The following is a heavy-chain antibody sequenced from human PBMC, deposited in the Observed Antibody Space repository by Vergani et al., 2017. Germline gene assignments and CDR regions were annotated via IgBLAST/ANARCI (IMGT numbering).Heavy chain of an antibody. CDR2: IWYDGSNK. D-gene: IGHD1-26*01. Sequence: VQLVESGGGLVQPGGSLRLSCAASGFTFSSYGMHWVRQAPGKGLEWVAVIWYDGSNKYYADSVKGRFTISRDNSKNTLYLQMNSLRAEDTAVYYCAREPSIVGATPGYYYYYGMDVWGQGTTVTVSS. J-gene: IGHJ6*02. V-gene: IGHV3-33*01. CDR3: AREPSIVGATPGYYYYYGMDV. CDR1: GFTFSSYG.